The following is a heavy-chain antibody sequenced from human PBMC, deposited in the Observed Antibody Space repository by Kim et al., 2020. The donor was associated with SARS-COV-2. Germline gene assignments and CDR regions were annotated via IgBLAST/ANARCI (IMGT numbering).Heavy chain of an antibody. CDR2: IIPIFGTA. J-gene: IGHJ4*02. D-gene: IGHD3-3*01. V-gene: IGHV1-69*13. CDR3: ARAPPYYDFWSGYYLY. Sequence: SVKVSCKASGGTFSSYAISWVRQAPGEGLEWMGGIIPIFGTANYAQKFQGRVTITADESTSTAYMELSSLRSEDTAVYYCARAPPYYDFWSGYYLYWGQGTLVTVSS. CDR1: GGTFSSYA.